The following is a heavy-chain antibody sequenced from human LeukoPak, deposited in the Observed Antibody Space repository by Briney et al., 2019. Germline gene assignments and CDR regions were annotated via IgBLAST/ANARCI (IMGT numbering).Heavy chain of an antibody. D-gene: IGHD5-12*01. V-gene: IGHV1-2*02. CDR1: GYTSTGYY. J-gene: IGHJ6*03. CDR2: INPNSGGT. CDR3: ARDYVATISYYYYYMDV. Sequence: GASVKVSCKASGYTSTGYYMHWVRQAPGQGLEWMGWINPNSGGTNYAQKFQGRVTMTRDTSISTAYMELSRLRSDDTAVYYCARDYVATISYYYYYMDVWGKGTTVTVSS.